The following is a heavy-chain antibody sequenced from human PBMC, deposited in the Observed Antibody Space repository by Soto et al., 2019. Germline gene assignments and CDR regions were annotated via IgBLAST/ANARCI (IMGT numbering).Heavy chain of an antibody. V-gene: IGHV3-49*04. CDR1: GFTFGDYA. CDR3: TRGGGYTMVRGVIISPYYFDY. Sequence: GGSLRLSCTASGFTFGDYAMSWVRQAPGKGLEWVGFIRSKAYGGTTEYAASVKGRFTISRDDSKSIAYLQMNSPKTEDTAVYYCTRGGGYTMVRGVIISPYYFDYWGQGTLVTISS. J-gene: IGHJ4*02. D-gene: IGHD3-10*01. CDR2: IRSKAYGGTT.